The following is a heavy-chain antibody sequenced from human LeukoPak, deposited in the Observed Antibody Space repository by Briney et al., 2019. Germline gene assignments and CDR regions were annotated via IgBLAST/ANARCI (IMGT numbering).Heavy chain of an antibody. J-gene: IGHJ4*02. D-gene: IGHD3-22*01. CDR2: ISYSGNT. CDR1: GGSINNYY. Sequence: PSETLSLNCSVSGGSINNYYWTWIRQPPGQELEWIGFISYSGNTNYNPSLKSRVTISLDTSKNQFSLKMISVTAADTAVCYCARGVGSGYTDYWGQGALVTVSS. CDR3: ARGVGSGYTDY. V-gene: IGHV4-59*01.